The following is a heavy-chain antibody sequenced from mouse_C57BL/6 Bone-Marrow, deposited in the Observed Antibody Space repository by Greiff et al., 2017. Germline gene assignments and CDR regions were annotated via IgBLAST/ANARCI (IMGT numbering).Heavy chain of an antibody. CDR2: IWGDGST. V-gene: IGHV2-3*01. CDR1: GFSLPSYG. Sequence: VQVVESGPGLAAPSQSLSITCTVSGFSLPSYGVSWVRQPPGTGLEWLGVIWGDGSTNYHSALISRLSISKDNSKSQVFLKLNSLQTDDTATYYGAKLITTVVATTRDYWGQGTTLTVSS. J-gene: IGHJ2*01. D-gene: IGHD1-1*01. CDR3: AKLITTVVATTRDY.